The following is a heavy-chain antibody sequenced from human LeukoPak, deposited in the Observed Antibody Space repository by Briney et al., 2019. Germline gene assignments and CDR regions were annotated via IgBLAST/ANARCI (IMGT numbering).Heavy chain of an antibody. J-gene: IGHJ5*02. D-gene: IGHD1-7*01. V-gene: IGHV4-59*01. CDR3: ARNYATGWFDP. CDR2: IYYSGST. Sequence: PSETLSLTCTVSGGSISSYYWSWIRQPPGKGLEWIGYIYYSGSTNCNPSLKSRVTISVDTSKNQFSLKLSSVTAADTAVYYCARNYATGWFDPWGQGTLVTVSS. CDR1: GGSISSYY.